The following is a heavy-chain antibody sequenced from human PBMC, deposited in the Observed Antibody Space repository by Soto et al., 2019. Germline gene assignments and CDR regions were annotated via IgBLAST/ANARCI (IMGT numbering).Heavy chain of an antibody. J-gene: IGHJ3*02. CDR3: ARGRYCSGGSCYPDAFDI. Sequence: PGGALRISCAASGFTFSSYAMSWVRPAPGKGLEGVSAISGSGGSTYYADSVKGRFTISRDNSKNTLYLQMNSLRAEDTAVYYCARGRYCSGGSCYPDAFDIWGQGTMVIVSS. CDR1: GFTFSSYA. CDR2: ISGSGGST. V-gene: IGHV3-23*01. D-gene: IGHD2-15*01.